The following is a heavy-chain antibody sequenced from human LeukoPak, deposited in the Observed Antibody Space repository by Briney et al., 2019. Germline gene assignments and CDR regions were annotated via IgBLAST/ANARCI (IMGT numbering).Heavy chain of an antibody. CDR3: ATDRAEGRPLNCSGGSCYANYYYYGMDV. Sequence: ASVKVSCKVSGYTLTELSMHCVRQAPGKGLEWMGGFDPEDGETIYAQKFQGRVTITEDTSTDTAYMELSSLRSEDTAVYYCATDRAEGRPLNCSGGSCYANYYYYGMDVWGQGTTVTVSS. CDR2: FDPEDGET. J-gene: IGHJ6*02. D-gene: IGHD2-15*01. V-gene: IGHV1-24*01. CDR1: GYTLTELS.